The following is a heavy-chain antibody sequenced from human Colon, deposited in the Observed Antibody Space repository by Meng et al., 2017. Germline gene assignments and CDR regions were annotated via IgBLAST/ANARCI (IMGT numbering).Heavy chain of an antibody. CDR1: NGSINSADYY. CDR3: ARNPVIPDARTFDF. CDR2: IHSSGST. D-gene: IGHD2-2*01. V-gene: IGHV4-30-4*01. Sequence: QVQLQESGPGLVKPAQTLSLTCTISNGSINSADYYWNWIRQPPGKGPEWLGYIHSSGSTYYTPSLKSRLAMSLDTSKNQFSLRLTPVTAADTAVYYCARNPVIPDARTFDFWGQGALVTVSS. J-gene: IGHJ4*02.